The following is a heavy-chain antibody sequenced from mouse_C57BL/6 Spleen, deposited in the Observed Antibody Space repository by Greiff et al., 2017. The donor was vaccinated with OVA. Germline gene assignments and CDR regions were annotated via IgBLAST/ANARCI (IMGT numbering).Heavy chain of an antibody. CDR2: IHPTSGCT. Sequence: QVQLQQPGAELVKPGASVKLSCKASGYTFTSYWMHWVKQRPGQGLEWIGMIHPTSGCTNYNQKFKSKATLTVDKSSSTAYMQLSSLTSEDSAVYDCASDRYYDDDCFAYWGQGTLVTVSA. J-gene: IGHJ3*01. D-gene: IGHD2-4*01. V-gene: IGHV1-64*01. CDR1: GYTFTSYW. CDR3: ASDRYYDDDCFAY.